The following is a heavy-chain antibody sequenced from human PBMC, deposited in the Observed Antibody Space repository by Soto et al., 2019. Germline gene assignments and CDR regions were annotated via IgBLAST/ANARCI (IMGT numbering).Heavy chain of an antibody. CDR2: ISGSGGST. CDR3: AKDRYITMVRGHNAVLHFDY. J-gene: IGHJ4*02. Sequence: PGGSLRLSCAASGFTFSSFAMSWVRQAPGKGLEWVSAISGSGGSTYYADSVKGRFTISRDNSKNTLYLQMNSLRAEDTAVYYCAKDRYITMVRGHNAVLHFDYWGQGTLVTVSS. V-gene: IGHV3-23*01. CDR1: GFTFSSFA. D-gene: IGHD3-10*01.